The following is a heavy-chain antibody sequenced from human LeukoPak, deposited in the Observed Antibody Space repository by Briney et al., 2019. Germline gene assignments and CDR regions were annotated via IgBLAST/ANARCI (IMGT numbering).Heavy chain of an antibody. CDR3: ARGGRLSIVVRVRYFDY. J-gene: IGHJ4*02. CDR1: VGSSSGYY. V-gene: IGHV4-34*01. Sequence: PSETLSLTCAVYVGSSSGYYWSWIPHPPEKGLEWIGEINHSGSTNYNTSLKSRVTISVDTSKNQFSLKLSSVTAADTAVYYCARGGRLSIVVRVRYFDYWGQGTLVTVSS. D-gene: IGHD2-15*01. CDR2: INHSGST.